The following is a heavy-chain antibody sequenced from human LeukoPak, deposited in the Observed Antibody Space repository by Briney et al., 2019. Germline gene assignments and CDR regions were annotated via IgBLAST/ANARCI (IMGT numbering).Heavy chain of an antibody. J-gene: IGHJ3*02. CDR3: ARERSSGYYTEDAFDI. D-gene: IGHD3-22*01. CDR1: GYSFTSFW. V-gene: IGHV5-51*01. CDR2: IYPGDSDT. Sequence: GESLKISCKASGYSFTSFWIGWVRQMPEKGLERMGIIYPGDSDTRYSPSFQGQVTISADKSISTAYLQWSSLKASDTAMYYCARERSSGYYTEDAFDIWGQGTMVTVSS.